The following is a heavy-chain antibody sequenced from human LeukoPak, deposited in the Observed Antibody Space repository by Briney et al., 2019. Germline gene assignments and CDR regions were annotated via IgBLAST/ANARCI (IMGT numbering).Heavy chain of an antibody. V-gene: IGHV4-34*01. D-gene: IGHD2/OR15-2a*01. Sequence: SETLSLTCAVYGGSFSGYYWSWIRQPPGKGLEWIGEINHSGSTNYNPSLKSRVTISVDTSKNQFSLKLSSVTAADTAVYYCARSTLYFDAFDIWGQGTMVTVSS. CDR1: GGSFSGYY. CDR2: INHSGST. J-gene: IGHJ3*02. CDR3: ARSTLYFDAFDI.